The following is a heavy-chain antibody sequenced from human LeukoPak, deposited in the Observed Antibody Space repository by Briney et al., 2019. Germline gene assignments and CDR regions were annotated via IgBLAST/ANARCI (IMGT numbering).Heavy chain of an antibody. CDR3: ARVSLVRGAPDYYFDY. CDR1: GNSISDYY. CDR2: IYFIGST. D-gene: IGHD3-10*01. J-gene: IGHJ4*02. Sequence: PSETLSLTCTVSGNSISDYYWSWIRQPPGKGLEWIGRIYFIGSTDYNPSVKSRVTISVDTSKNLFSLRLSSVTAADTAVYYCARVSLVRGAPDYYFDYWGQGTLVTVSS. V-gene: IGHV4-59*01.